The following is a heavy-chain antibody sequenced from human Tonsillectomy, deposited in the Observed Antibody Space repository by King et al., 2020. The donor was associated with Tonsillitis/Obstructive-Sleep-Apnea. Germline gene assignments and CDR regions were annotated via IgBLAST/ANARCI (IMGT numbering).Heavy chain of an antibody. CDR2: ITSSS. CDR3: ARGRSSWESDFDY. CDR1: GFTFSSYS. J-gene: IGHJ4*02. D-gene: IGHD1-26*01. Sequence: VQLVESGGGLVRPGGSLRLSCTASGFTFSSYSMSWVRQAPGKGLEWVSSITSSSYYADHVKGRFTISRDNAKNSLYLQMNSLRAEDTAVYYCARGRSSWESDFDYWGQGTLVTVSS. V-gene: IGHV3-21*01.